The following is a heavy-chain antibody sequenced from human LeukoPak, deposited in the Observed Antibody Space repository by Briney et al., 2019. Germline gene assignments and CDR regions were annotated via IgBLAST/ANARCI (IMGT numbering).Heavy chain of an antibody. J-gene: IGHJ4*02. Sequence: EASVKVSCKASGGTFSSYAISWVRQAPGQGLEWMGRIIPILGIANYAQKFQGRVTITADKSTSTAYMELSSLRSEDTAVYYCASSNGSSVFDYWGQGTLVTGSS. CDR3: ASSNGSSVFDY. CDR1: GGTFSSYA. CDR2: IIPILGIA. D-gene: IGHD1-26*01. V-gene: IGHV1-69*04.